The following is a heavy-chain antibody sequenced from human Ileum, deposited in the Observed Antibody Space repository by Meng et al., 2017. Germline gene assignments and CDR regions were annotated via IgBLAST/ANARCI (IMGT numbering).Heavy chain of an antibody. Sequence: VQLQASGPGLVRPSGTLSLTCAVSSGSISSNTYWSWVRQPPGKGLEWIGQISHSGSAYYNPSLKSRVTMSVDKSKSQFSLMLTSVTAADTAIYYCARHGGYSQDFWGQGTLVTVSS. V-gene: IGHV4-4*02. CDR3: ARHGGYSQDF. J-gene: IGHJ4*02. D-gene: IGHD4-23*01. CDR2: ISHSGSA. CDR1: SGSISSNTY.